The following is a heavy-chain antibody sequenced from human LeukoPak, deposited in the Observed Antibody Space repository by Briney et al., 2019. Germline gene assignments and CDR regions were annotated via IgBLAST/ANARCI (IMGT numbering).Heavy chain of an antibody. CDR3: ARPGSDCSSTSCPFDY. Sequence: GGSLRLSCAASGFTFRNYVIYWVRQAPGKGLEWVAVISYDGSNKYYADSVKGRFTISRDNSKNTLYLQMNSLRAEDTAVYYCARPGSDCSSTSCPFDYWGQGTLVTVSS. CDR2: ISYDGSNK. CDR1: GFTFRNYV. V-gene: IGHV3-30-3*01. J-gene: IGHJ4*02. D-gene: IGHD2-2*01.